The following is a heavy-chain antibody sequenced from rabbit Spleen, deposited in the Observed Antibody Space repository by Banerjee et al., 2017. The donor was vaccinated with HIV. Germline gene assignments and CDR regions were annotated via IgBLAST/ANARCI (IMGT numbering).Heavy chain of an antibody. Sequence: QEQLEESGGDLVKPEGSLTLTCTASGFSFSSSYWICWVRQAPGKGLEWIACIYAGSSGSTYYASWAKGRFTISKTSSTTVTLQVTSLTAADTATYFCARDYNSGWDLWGPGTLVTVS. CDR2: IYAGSSGST. D-gene: IGHD4-1*01. CDR1: GFSFSSSYW. J-gene: IGHJ4*01. CDR3: ARDYNSGWDL. V-gene: IGHV1S45*01.